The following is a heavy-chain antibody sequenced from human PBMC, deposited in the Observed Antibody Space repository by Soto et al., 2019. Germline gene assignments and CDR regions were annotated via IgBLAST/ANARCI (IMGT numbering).Heavy chain of an antibody. CDR2: ISAYHGKT. Sequence: ALVKVSCKASGYTFTSYGISWVRQAPGQGLEWMGWISAYHGKTKYAQKLQGRVTMTTDTSTSTAYMELRSLRSYDSVVYYFAKGISDSRYSILDYWGQGTPVTVSS. V-gene: IGHV1-18*01. CDR1: GYTFTSYG. D-gene: IGHD3-22*01. J-gene: IGHJ4*02. CDR3: AKGISDSRYSILDY.